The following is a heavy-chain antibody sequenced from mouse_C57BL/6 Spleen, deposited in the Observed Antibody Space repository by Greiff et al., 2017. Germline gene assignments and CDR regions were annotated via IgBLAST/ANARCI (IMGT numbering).Heavy chain of an antibody. Sequence: QVQLQQSGAELVRPGASVTLSRKASGYTFTDYEMHWVKQTPVHGLEWIGAIDPETGGTAYNQKFKGKAILTADKSSSTAYMELRSLTSEDSAVYYCTRPRLAFNYWGQGTTLTVSS. CDR1: GYTFTDYE. CDR3: TRPRLAFNY. CDR2: IDPETGGT. J-gene: IGHJ2*01. V-gene: IGHV1-15*01. D-gene: IGHD2-10*02.